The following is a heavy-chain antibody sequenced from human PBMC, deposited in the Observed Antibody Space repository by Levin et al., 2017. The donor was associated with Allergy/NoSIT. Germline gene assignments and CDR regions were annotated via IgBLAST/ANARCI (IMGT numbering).Heavy chain of an antibody. J-gene: IGHJ4*02. CDR2: ISASGSST. D-gene: IGHD6-19*01. V-gene: IGHV3-23*01. CDR1: GFTFNSYA. CDR3: VKDLSPTKTQWLGHY. Sequence: GGSLRLSCAASGFTFNSYAMTWVRQAPGKGLEWVSAISASGSSTYYPDSVKGRFTISRDNSKNTLYLQMNSLRVADTAVYYCVKDLSPTKTQWLGHYWGQGTLVTVSS.